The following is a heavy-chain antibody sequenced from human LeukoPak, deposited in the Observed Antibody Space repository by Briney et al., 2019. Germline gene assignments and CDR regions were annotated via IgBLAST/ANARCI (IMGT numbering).Heavy chain of an antibody. CDR3: ARDRSTITMVRGVISY. Sequence: ASLTLSFTCTGYKYADDYLQWVRLDPGQGLEWLEWINPKSGGTNFAQKFQGRVTMTWDSSISSAYMELSRLTSDDTAVYYCARDRSTITMVRGVISYWGQGTLVTVSS. V-gene: IGHV1-2*02. D-gene: IGHD3-10*01. J-gene: IGHJ4*02. CDR1: GYKYADDY. CDR2: INPKSGGT.